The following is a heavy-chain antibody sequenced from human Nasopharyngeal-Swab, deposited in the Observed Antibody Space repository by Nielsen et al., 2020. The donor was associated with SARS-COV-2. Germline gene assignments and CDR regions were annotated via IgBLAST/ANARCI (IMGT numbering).Heavy chain of an antibody. CDR3: ARDPDVYVWGGGGVFDY. CDR1: GFTFSSCT. J-gene: IGHJ4*02. D-gene: IGHD3-16*01. Sequence: GGSLRLSCAASGFTFSSCTMNWVRQAPGKGLEWVSSITSSSYIYYADSVKGRFTISRYNAKNSLYLQMNSLRAEDTAVYYCARDPDVYVWGGGGVFDYWGQGTLVTVSS. CDR2: ITSSSYI. V-gene: IGHV3-21*01.